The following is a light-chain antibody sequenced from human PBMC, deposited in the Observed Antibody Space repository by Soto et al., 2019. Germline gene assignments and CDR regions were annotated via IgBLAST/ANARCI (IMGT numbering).Light chain of an antibody. CDR1: SSNIGAGYD. CDR2: GNT. Sequence: QPVLTQPPSVSGAPGQRVTFSCTGTSSNIGAGYDVHWYQHLPGAVPKLLIYGNTNRPSGVPDRFSASKSGTSAFLAITGLQSEDEADYYCQSFDIRVHVIFGGGTKLTVL. V-gene: IGLV1-40*01. CDR3: QSFDIRVHVI. J-gene: IGLJ2*01.